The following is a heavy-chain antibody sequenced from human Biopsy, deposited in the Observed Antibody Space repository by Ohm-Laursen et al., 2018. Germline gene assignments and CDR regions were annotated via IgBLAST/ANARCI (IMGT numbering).Heavy chain of an antibody. CDR2: ISGSGVAK. Sequence: SLRLSCAASGFTFGDYYMSWIRQAPGKGLEWLSYISGSGVAKMYADSVKGRFTVSRDNAKNSLYLEMNNLTVEDTAVYYCARSVGIMAAPIDYWGQGTLVTVSS. V-gene: IGHV3-11*01. D-gene: IGHD3-16*01. J-gene: IGHJ4*02. CDR1: GFTFGDYY. CDR3: ARSVGIMAAPIDY.